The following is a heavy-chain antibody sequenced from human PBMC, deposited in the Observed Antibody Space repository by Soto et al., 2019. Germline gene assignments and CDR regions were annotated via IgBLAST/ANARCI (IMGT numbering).Heavy chain of an antibody. D-gene: IGHD5-12*01. CDR3: ATPIVAFY. Sequence: ASVKVSCKASGYTFTSYSIHWVRQAPGQRLEWMGWINAGNGNTKYSQKFQGRVIITRDTSAGTAYMELRSLRSEDTAVYYCATPIVAFYWGQGTLVTVSS. CDR2: INAGNGNT. V-gene: IGHV1-3*01. J-gene: IGHJ4*02. CDR1: GYTFTSYS.